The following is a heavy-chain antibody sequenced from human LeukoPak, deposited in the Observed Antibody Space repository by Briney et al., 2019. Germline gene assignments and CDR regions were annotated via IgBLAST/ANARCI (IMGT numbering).Heavy chain of an antibody. CDR2: INRDGSEK. J-gene: IGHJ2*01. CDR3: ARGTSPSSSWYQGWYFDL. CDR1: AFTFSSYW. Sequence: GGSLRLSCAASAFTFSSYWMTWVRQAPGEGLEWVANINRDGSEKNHVDSEKGRFIISRDNAKNSLYLQMDSLRAEDTAVYYCARGTSPSSSWYQGWYFDLWGRGTLVTVSS. D-gene: IGHD6-13*01. V-gene: IGHV3-7*01.